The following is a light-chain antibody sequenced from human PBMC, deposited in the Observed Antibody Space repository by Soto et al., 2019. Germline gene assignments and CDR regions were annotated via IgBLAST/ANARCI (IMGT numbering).Light chain of an antibody. Sequence: QSVLTQPASVSGSPGQWITISCTGTSSDVGGYNYVSWYQQHPGKAPKLLIYEVSNRPSGVSDRFSGSKSGNTASLAISGLQPDDEADYYCSSYRNNILVLGTGTKVTVL. V-gene: IGLV2-14*01. CDR1: SSDVGGYNY. CDR2: EVS. CDR3: SSYRNNILV. J-gene: IGLJ1*01.